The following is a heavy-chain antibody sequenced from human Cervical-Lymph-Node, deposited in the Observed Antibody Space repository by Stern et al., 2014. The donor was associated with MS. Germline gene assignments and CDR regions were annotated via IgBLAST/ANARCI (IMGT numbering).Heavy chain of an antibody. CDR1: GFTFSSYA. CDR3: AKGYDSSGYYPYGMDV. CDR2: LSGSGGST. Sequence: EVQLVESGGGLVQPGGSLRLSCAASGFTFSSYAMSWVRQAPGKGLEWVSALSGSGGSTYYADSVKGRFTISRDNSKNTLYLQMNSLRAEDTAVYYCAKGYDSSGYYPYGMDVWGQGTTVTVSS. V-gene: IGHV3-23*04. J-gene: IGHJ6*02. D-gene: IGHD3-22*01.